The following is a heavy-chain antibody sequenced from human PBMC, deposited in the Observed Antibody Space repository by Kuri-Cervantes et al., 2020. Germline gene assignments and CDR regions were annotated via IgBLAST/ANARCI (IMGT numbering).Heavy chain of an antibody. Sequence: ASVKVSCKASGYTFTGYYMHWVRQAPGQGLEWMGWINPNSGGTNYAQKFQGWVTMTRDTSISTAYMELSSLRSEDTAVYYCARDNGGYYWNWFDPWGQGTLVTVSS. D-gene: IGHD5-12*01. CDR2: INPNSGGT. CDR3: ARDNGGYYWNWFDP. CDR1: GYTFTGYY. V-gene: IGHV1-2*04. J-gene: IGHJ5*02.